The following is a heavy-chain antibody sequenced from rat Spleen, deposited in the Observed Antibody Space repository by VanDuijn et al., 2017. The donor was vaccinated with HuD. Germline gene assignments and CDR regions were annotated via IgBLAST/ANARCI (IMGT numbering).Heavy chain of an antibody. CDR2: MWSGGNT. D-gene: IGHD5-1*01. J-gene: IGHJ2*01. Sequence: QVQLKESGPGLVQPSQTLSLTCTVSGFSLSSYGVIWVRQPPGKGLEWMGVMWSGGNTDYHSALKSRLSISRDTSRNQVFLKMNSLQSEDTTTYYCAREVLTGRGYYFDYWGQGVMVTVSS. V-gene: IGHV2-45*01. CDR3: AREVLTGRGYYFDY. CDR1: GFSLSSYG.